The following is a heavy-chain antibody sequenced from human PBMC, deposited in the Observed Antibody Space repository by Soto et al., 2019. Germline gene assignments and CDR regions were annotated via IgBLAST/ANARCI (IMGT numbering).Heavy chain of an antibody. CDR3: ARSRRRGYYGMDV. V-gene: IGHV4-61*01. D-gene: IGHD1-1*01. CDR1: GCSVSSGSYY. J-gene: IGHJ6*02. Sequence: SETLAPTCTVSGCSVSSGSYYWSWIRQPPGKGLEWIGYIYYSGSTNYNPSLKSRVTISVDTSKNQFSLKLSPVTAADTAVYYCARSRRRGYYGMDVWGQGTTVT. CDR2: IYYSGST.